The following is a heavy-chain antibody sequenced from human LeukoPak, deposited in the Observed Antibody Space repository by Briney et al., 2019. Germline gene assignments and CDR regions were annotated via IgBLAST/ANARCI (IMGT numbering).Heavy chain of an antibody. CDR1: GYTFTGYY. D-gene: IGHD2-2*01. CDR2: INPNSGGT. CDR3: ARRSYCYSTSCYGYWFDS. Sequence: WASVKVSCKASGYTFTGYYMHWVRQAPGQGLEWMGWINPNSGGTNYAQKFQGRVTMTRDTSISTAYLQWSSLKASDTAMYYCARRSYCYSTSCYGYWFDSWGQGTLVTVSS. V-gene: IGHV1-2*02. J-gene: IGHJ5*01.